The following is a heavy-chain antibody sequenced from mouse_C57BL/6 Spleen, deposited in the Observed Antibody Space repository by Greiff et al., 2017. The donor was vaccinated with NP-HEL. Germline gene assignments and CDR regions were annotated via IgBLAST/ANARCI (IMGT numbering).Heavy chain of an antibody. CDR2: IYPRSGNT. D-gene: IGHD1-2*01. J-gene: IGHJ1*03. Sequence: QVQLKESGAELARPGASVKLSCKASGYTFTSYGISWVKQRTGQGLEWIGEIYPRSGNTYYNEKFKRKATLTADKSSSTAYMELRSLTSEDSAVYFCARGGRPSLRYFDVWGTGTTVTVSS. CDR1: GYTFTSYG. V-gene: IGHV1-81*01. CDR3: ARGGRPSLRYFDV.